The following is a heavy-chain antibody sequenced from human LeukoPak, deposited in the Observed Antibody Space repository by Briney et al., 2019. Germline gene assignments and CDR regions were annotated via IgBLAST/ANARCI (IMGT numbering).Heavy chain of an antibody. CDR1: GGSISSGDYY. J-gene: IGHJ4*02. Sequence: PSETLSLTCTVPGGSISSGDYYWSWIRQPPGKGLEWIGYIYYSGSTYYNPSLKSRVTISVDTSKNEFSLKLSSVTAADTAVYYCAREHYCSGGSCYPYSFDYWGQGTLVTVSS. D-gene: IGHD2-15*01. V-gene: IGHV4-30-4*01. CDR2: IYYSGST. CDR3: AREHYCSGGSCYPYSFDY.